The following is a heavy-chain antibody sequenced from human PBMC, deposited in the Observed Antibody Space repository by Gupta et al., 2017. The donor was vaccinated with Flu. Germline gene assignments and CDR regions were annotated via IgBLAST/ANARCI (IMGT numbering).Heavy chain of an antibody. CDR3: ARDFDWAFQH. J-gene: IGHJ4*02. Sequence: EVQLVESGGDLVQPGGSMRLCCAVSGVTINDCHMNWVRQSPGRGLEWLSYIGSGGNTDYADSVRGRFTISRDNAKNSLYLQMNSLREEDTAVYYCARDFDWAFQHWGQGILVTVSS. CDR1: GVTINDCH. CDR2: IGSGGNT. D-gene: IGHD3-9*01. V-gene: IGHV3-48*02.